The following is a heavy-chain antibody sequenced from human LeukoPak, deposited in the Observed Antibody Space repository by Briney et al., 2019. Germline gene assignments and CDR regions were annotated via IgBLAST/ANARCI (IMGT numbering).Heavy chain of an antibody. CDR2: LVVRSGIV. CDR3: ARTCDFVRGPPGDAFYK. D-gene: IGHD3-3*01. CDR1: GFSFTMFG. V-gene: IGHV3-48*01. Sequence: GGSLSLSRAASGFSFTMFGMSWARQAPGKGREWVSYLVVRSGIVYYADSVQGRSTISRDVAKDSVFLQLNCLGVADPVISYCARTCDFVRGPPGDAFYKWGQGALVT. J-gene: IGHJ3*02.